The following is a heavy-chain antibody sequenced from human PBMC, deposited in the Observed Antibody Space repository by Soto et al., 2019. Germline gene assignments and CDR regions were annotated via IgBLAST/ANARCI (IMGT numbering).Heavy chain of an antibody. D-gene: IGHD3-3*01. CDR2: IISHGNNK. Sequence: GGSLRPSWAASAFTLSNYGMHWVRQPPGERLEWVGVIISHGNNKVYAETVKGRFTISRDNSKSIVYLQMGSLRVEDAAVYFCARDGVFSSENGFDMWGQGTVVTVSS. CDR3: ARDGVFSSENGFDM. J-gene: IGHJ3*02. V-gene: IGHV3-33*01. CDR1: AFTLSNYG.